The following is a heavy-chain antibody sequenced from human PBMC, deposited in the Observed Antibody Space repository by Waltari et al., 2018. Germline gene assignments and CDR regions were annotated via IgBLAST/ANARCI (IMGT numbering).Heavy chain of an antibody. CDR2: ISYDGSNK. Sequence: QVQLVESGGGVVQPGRSLRLSCAASGFTFSSYAMHWVRQAPGKGLEWVAVISYDGSNKYYADSVKGRFTISRDNSKNTLYLQMNSLRAEDTAVYYCARGYPYGGVGYCSGGSCYSDMGYWGQGTLVTVSS. CDR1: GFTFSSYA. J-gene: IGHJ4*02. CDR3: ARGYPYGGVGYCSGGSCYSDMGY. D-gene: IGHD2-15*01. V-gene: IGHV3-30-3*01.